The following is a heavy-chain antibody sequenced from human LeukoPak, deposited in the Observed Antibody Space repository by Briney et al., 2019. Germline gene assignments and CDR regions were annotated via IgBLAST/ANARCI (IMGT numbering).Heavy chain of an antibody. J-gene: IGHJ4*02. CDR2: INPNSGGT. CDR1: GSTLTGYY. CDR3: ARGRCSSRSCYLFDY. V-gene: IGHV1-2*02. D-gene: IGHD2-2*01. Sequence: ASVKFSCKAAGSTLTGYYMHWVRQAPGQGLEWMGWINPNSGGTSYAQKFQGRVTMTRDTSISTAYMELSRLRSDDTAVYYCARGRCSSRSCYLFDYWGQGTLVTVSS.